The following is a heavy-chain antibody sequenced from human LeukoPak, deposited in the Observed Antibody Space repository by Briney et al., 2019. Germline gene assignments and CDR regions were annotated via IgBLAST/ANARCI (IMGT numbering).Heavy chain of an antibody. Sequence: KSSETLSLTCTVSGDSISSSSSYWGWIRQPPGEGLEWIGSIYYSGSTYYNTSLKSRVTISVDTSKNQFSLRLNSVTAADTAVYYCARDSGAWGYGDFENWFDPWGQGTLVTVSS. CDR2: IYYSGST. CDR1: GDSISSSSSY. V-gene: IGHV4-39*02. D-gene: IGHD4-17*01. J-gene: IGHJ5*02. CDR3: ARDSGAWGYGDFENWFDP.